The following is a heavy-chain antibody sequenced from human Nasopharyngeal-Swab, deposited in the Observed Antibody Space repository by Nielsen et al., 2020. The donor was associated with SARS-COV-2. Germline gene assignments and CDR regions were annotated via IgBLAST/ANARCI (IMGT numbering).Heavy chain of an antibody. CDR3: ANRVYYYDSSGYRQTALFDY. Sequence: WIRQPPGNGLEWIGEINHSGSTNYNPSLKSRVTISVDTSKNQFSLKLSSVTAADTAVYYCANRVYYYDSSGYRQTALFDYWGQGTLVTVSS. D-gene: IGHD3-22*01. CDR2: INHSGST. J-gene: IGHJ4*02. V-gene: IGHV4-34*01.